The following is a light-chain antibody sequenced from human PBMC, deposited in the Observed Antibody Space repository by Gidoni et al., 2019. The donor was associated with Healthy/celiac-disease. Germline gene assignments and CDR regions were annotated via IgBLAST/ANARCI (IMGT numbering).Light chain of an antibody. CDR2: EVS. V-gene: IGLV2-14*01. J-gene: IGLJ3*02. Sequence: QSALTQPASVSGSPGQSLTISCTGTSIDVGGYNYVSWYQQHPGKAPKLMIYEVSNRPSGVSNRFSGSKSGNTASLTISGLQAEDEADYYCSSYTSSSTLEVFGGGTKLTVL. CDR1: SIDVGGYNY. CDR3: SSYTSSSTLEV.